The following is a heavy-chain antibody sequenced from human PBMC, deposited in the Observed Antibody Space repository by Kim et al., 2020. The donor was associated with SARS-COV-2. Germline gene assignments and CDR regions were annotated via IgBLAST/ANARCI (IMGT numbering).Heavy chain of an antibody. CDR3: ARAGDIVVVPAVTRWYFDL. D-gene: IGHD2-2*01. CDR2: IIPIFGTA. J-gene: IGHJ2*01. CDR1: GGTFSSYA. Sequence: SVKVSCKASGGTFSSYAISWVRQAPGQGLEWMGGIIPIFGTANYAQKFQGRVTITADESTSTAYMELSSLRSEDTAVYYCARAGDIVVVPAVTRWYFDLWGRGTLVTVSS. V-gene: IGHV1-69*13.